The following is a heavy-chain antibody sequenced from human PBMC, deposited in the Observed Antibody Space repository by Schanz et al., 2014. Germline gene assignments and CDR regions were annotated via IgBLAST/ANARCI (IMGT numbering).Heavy chain of an antibody. V-gene: IGHV3-30*18. Sequence: QVQLVESGGGVVQPGRSLRLSCAASGFTFSAYGMHWVRQAPGKGLEWVAVISYDGRNKYFADSVKGRFTISRDNSKNSLLLQVNSLRAEDTAVYYCAKDHFGHYDSSGCSDCYYYGMDVWGQGTTVTVSS. CDR2: ISYDGRNK. CDR1: GFTFSAYG. D-gene: IGHD3-22*01. CDR3: AKDHFGHYDSSGCSDCYYYGMDV. J-gene: IGHJ6*02.